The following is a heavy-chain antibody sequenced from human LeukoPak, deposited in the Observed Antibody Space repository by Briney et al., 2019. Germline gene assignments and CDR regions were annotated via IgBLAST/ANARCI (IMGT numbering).Heavy chain of an antibody. Sequence: SVKVSCKASGGTFSSYAISWVRQAPGQGLEWMGRIIPILGIANYAQKFQGRVTITADKSTSTAYMELSSLRSEDTAVYYCARGGIAAGGRGGWFDPWGQGTLVTVSP. J-gene: IGHJ5*02. CDR2: IIPILGIA. V-gene: IGHV1-69*04. CDR1: GGTFSSYA. D-gene: IGHD6-13*01. CDR3: ARGGIAAGGRGGWFDP.